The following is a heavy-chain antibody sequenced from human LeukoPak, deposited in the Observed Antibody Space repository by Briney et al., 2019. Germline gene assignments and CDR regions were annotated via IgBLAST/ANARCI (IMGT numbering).Heavy chain of an antibody. D-gene: IGHD5-18*01. J-gene: IGHJ4*02. CDR1: GFAFSSYG. CDR3: AMGAYGYGWGY. CDR2: IGTSAGST. V-gene: IGHV3-23*01. Sequence: GGSLRLSCAASGFAFSSYGVNWVRQAPGKGPEWVSGIGTSAGSTSYADSVEGRFTISRDNSRSTLHLQMNSLRAEDTATYYCAMGAYGYGWGYWGQGTLVTVSS.